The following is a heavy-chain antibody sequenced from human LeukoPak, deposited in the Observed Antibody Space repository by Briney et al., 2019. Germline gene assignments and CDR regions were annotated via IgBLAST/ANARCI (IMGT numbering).Heavy chain of an antibody. D-gene: IGHD3-3*01. J-gene: IGHJ4*02. Sequence: PSQTLSLTCTVSGGSLSSGSYYWSWIRQPAGKGLEWIGRIYTSGSTNYNPSLKSRVTISVDTSKNQFSLKLSSVTAADTAVYYCARAYYDFWSGYFDYWGQGTLVTVSS. CDR2: IYTSGST. CDR1: GGSLSSGSYY. V-gene: IGHV4-61*02. CDR3: ARAYYDFWSGYFDY.